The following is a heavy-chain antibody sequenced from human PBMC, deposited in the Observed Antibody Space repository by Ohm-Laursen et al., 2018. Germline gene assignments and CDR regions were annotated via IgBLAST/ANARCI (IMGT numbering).Heavy chain of an antibody. Sequence: SQTLSLTCSVSGGSISSYYWSWTRQSPGKGLEWIGSISYSGSTYYSPSLKSRVTISVDTSKNQFSLKLSSVTAADTAVYFCAEDYHMDVRGQGTTATVSS. V-gene: IGHV4-59*04. J-gene: IGHJ6*02. CDR2: ISYSGST. CDR3: AEDYHMDV. CDR1: GGSISSYY.